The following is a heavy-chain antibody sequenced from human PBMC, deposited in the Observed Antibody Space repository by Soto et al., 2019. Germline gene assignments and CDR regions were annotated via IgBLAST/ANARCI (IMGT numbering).Heavy chain of an antibody. CDR2: IYHTGNT. D-gene: IGHD2-2*01. CDR3: ARVERTLSTPFAYGMDV. CDR1: GGSINSGGYS. V-gene: IGHV4-30-2*01. J-gene: IGHJ6*02. Sequence: QLQLQESGSGLVKPSQTLSLTCTVSGGSINSGGYSWIWIRQPPGKGLEWIGYIYHTGNTFYNPSLQXRIPLSXXQSKTQFSLSLGSVTAADTAMYYCARVERTLSTPFAYGMDVWGQGTTVTVSS.